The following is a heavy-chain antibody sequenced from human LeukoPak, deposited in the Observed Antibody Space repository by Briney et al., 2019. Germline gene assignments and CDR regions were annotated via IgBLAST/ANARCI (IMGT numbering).Heavy chain of an antibody. CDR1: GGSFSGYY. V-gene: IGHV4-34*01. J-gene: IGHJ4*02. CDR3: RGYCSGGSCRLFDY. Sequence: SETLSLTCAVYGGSFSGYYWSWIRQPPGKGLEWIWEINHSGSTNYNPSLKSRVTISVDTSKNQFSLKLSSVTAADTAVYYCRGYCSGGSCRLFDYWGQGTLVTVSS. CDR2: INHSGST. D-gene: IGHD2-15*01.